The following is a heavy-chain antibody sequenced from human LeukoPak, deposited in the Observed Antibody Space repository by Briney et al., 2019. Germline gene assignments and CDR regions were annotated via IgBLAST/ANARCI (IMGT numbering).Heavy chain of an antibody. CDR3: ARESGGYDYNFDY. CDR1: GGSISSGGYS. CDR2: IYYSGST. D-gene: IGHD5-12*01. V-gene: IGHV4-30-2*03. J-gene: IGHJ4*02. Sequence: SQTLSLTCAVSGGSISSGGYSWSWIRQPPGKGLEWIGSIYYSGSTYYNPSLKSRVTISVDTSKNQFSLKLSSVTAADTAVYYCARESGGYDYNFDYWGQGTLVTVSS.